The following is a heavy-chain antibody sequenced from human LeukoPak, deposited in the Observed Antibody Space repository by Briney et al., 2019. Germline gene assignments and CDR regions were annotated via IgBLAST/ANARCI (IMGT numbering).Heavy chain of an antibody. Sequence: SVKVSCKASGGTFSSYAISWVRQAPGQGLEWMGRIIPILGIANYAQKFQGRVTITADKSTSTAYMELSSLRSEDTAVYYCARDGYYDSSGYDYWGQGTLVTVSS. V-gene: IGHV1-69*04. J-gene: IGHJ4*02. CDR2: IIPILGIA. CDR1: GGTFSSYA. CDR3: ARDGYYDSSGYDY. D-gene: IGHD3-22*01.